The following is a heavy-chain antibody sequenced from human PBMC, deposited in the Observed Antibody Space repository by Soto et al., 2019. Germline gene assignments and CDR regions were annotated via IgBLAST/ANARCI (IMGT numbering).Heavy chain of an antibody. CDR1: GFTFSSYG. CDR3: AREDRVTTAFFDY. J-gene: IGHJ4*02. V-gene: IGHV3-33*01. D-gene: IGHD4-17*01. CDR2: IWYDGSNK. Sequence: QVQLVESGGGVVQPGRSVRLSCAASGFTFSSYGMHWVRQAPGKGLEWVAVIWYDGSNKYYADSVKGRFTISRDNSKNTLYLQMNSLRAEDTAVYYCAREDRVTTAFFDYWGQGTLVTVSS.